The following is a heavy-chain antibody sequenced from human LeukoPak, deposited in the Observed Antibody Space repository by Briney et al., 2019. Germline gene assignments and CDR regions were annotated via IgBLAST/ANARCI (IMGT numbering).Heavy chain of an antibody. CDR3: ARPTRIAAARRFDP. J-gene: IGHJ5*02. CDR1: GGSFSGCY. Sequence: SETLSLTCAVYGGSFSGCYWSWIRQPPGKGLEWIGEINHSGSTNYNPSLKSRVTISVDTSKNQFSLKLSSVTAADTAVYYCARPTRIAAARRFDPWGQGTLVTVS. D-gene: IGHD6-13*01. CDR2: INHSGST. V-gene: IGHV4-34*01.